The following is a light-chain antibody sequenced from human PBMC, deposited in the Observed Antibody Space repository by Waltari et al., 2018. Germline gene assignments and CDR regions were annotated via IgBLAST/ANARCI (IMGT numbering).Light chain of an antibody. V-gene: IGKV3D-20*01. CDR2: DSF. J-gene: IGKJ5*01. CDR3: QHYGSSPIT. CDR1: QSVSSSY. Sequence: EIVLTQSPATLSLSPGERATLSCGASQSVSSSYLAWYQQKPGLAPKLLIDDSFSRATGIPDRFIGIGSGTDLTLTISRLEPEDFGVYYCQHYGSSPITFGQGTRLEIK.